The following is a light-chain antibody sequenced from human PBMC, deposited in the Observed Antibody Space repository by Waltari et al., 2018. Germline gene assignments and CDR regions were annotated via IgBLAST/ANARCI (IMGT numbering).Light chain of an antibody. J-gene: IGKJ2*01. Sequence: IQMTHSPSTLSASIGDGVAITCRARQCISNWLAWYQQKPGTSPKVLIYHASTLESGVPSRFSGSVSGTEFTLTSSSLQAEDFATYHCQQYHSYPHTFGQGTKLEIK. V-gene: IGKV1-5*03. CDR1: QCISNW. CDR2: HAS. CDR3: QQYHSYPHT.